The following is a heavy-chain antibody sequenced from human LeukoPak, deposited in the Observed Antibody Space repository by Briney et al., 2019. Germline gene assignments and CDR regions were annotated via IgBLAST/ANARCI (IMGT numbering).Heavy chain of an antibody. D-gene: IGHD3-3*01. CDR1: GYTFISYG. Sequence: ASVKVSCKASGYTFISYGISWVRQAPGQGLEWMGWISGYNGNTNYAQNLQGRVTMTTDTSTSTAYMELRSLRSDDTAVYYCARTIFGVVIPPRYWGQGTLVTVSS. CDR2: ISGYNGNT. V-gene: IGHV1-18*01. J-gene: IGHJ4*02. CDR3: ARTIFGVVIPPRY.